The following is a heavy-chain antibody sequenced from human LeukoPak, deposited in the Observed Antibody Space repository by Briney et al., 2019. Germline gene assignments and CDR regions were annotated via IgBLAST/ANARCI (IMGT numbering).Heavy chain of an antibody. CDR2: VSSNTNYI. D-gene: IGHD4-17*01. V-gene: IGHV3-21*01. CDR3: ARDYYGDYYFDY. CDR1: RFTFTTYS. J-gene: IGHJ4*02. Sequence: GGSLRLSCAASRFTFTTYSMNWVRQAPGKGLEWVSSVSSNTNYIYYADSVKGRFTISRDNAKNSLYLQMNSLRAEDTAVYYCARDYYGDYYFDYWGQGTLVTVSS.